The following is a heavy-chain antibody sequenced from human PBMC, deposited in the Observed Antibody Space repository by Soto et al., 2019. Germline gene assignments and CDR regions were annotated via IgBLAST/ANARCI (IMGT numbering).Heavy chain of an antibody. V-gene: IGHV1-69*18. CDR3: ARVVMTTVPASYYYGMDV. J-gene: IGHJ6*02. Sequence: QVQLVQSGAEVKKPGSSVTVSCKASGGTFSSYAISWLRQAPGQGLEWMGRIIPFIGTANYSQKVQGRVTIDADESTTTAYMELTSLRSEDTAVYYCARVVMTTVPASYYYGMDVWAQGTTVTVSS. D-gene: IGHD4-17*01. CDR2: IIPFIGTA. CDR1: GGTFSSYA.